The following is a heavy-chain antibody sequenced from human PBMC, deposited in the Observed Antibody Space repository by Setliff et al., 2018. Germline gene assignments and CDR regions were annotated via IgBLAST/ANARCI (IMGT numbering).Heavy chain of an antibody. J-gene: IGHJ4*02. CDR3: ATEKFPGDWGDY. Sequence: ASVKVSCKASGYTFTSYGFSWVRQAPGQGLEWMGWISVYNGKTKYAQKFQGRVTMTTXXXTRTANMEVTSLRSDDTAVYYCATEKFPGDWGDYWGQGTLVTVSS. CDR2: ISVYNGKT. CDR1: GYTFTSYG. V-gene: IGHV1-18*01. D-gene: IGHD2-21*01.